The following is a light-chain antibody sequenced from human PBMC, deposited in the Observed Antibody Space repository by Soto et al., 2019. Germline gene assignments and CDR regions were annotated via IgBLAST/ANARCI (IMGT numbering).Light chain of an antibody. CDR3: KQYYNSLQT. V-gene: IGKV1-5*01. Sequence: IHGALSPPPLSASVGDRVTITCRASKHINTWVAWYQQKPGKAPKLLIYDASSLESGVPSRVSGSGAGTEFTLTSSMQSEDDVVNYCKQYYNSLQTFGPGTKVDIK. J-gene: IGKJ1*01. CDR2: DAS. CDR1: KHINTW.